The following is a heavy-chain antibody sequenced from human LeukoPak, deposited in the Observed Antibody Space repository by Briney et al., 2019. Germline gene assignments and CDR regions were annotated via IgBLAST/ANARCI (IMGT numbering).Heavy chain of an antibody. Sequence: GGSLRLSCAASGFTFSDYYMSWIRQAPGKGLELVSYISSSGSTIYYADSVKGRFTISRDNAKNSLYLQMNSLRAEDTAVYYCARDLSVAGTRSNPFDIWGQGTMVTVSS. D-gene: IGHD6-19*01. CDR1: GFTFSDYY. V-gene: IGHV3-11*04. CDR3: ARDLSVAGTRSNPFDI. J-gene: IGHJ3*02. CDR2: ISSSGSTI.